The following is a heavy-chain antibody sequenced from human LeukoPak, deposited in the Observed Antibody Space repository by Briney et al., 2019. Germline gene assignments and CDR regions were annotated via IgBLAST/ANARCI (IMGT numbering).Heavy chain of an antibody. CDR3: ARVKWELQGYYFDY. J-gene: IGHJ4*02. D-gene: IGHD1-26*01. Sequence: PSETLSLTCTVSGGSISSYYWSWIRQPPGKGLEWIGYIYYSGSTNYNPSLKSRVTISVDTSKNQFSLKLSSVTAADTAVYYCARVKWELQGYYFDYWGQGTLVTVSS. V-gene: IGHV4-59*08. CDR1: GGSISSYY. CDR2: IYYSGST.